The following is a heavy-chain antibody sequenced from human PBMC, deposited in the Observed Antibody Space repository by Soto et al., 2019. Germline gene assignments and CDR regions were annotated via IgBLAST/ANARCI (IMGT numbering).Heavy chain of an antibody. CDR1: GFTFSYAW. CDR3: TTGTRYFDWLV. CDR2: IKSKTDGGTT. V-gene: IGHV3-15*07. J-gene: IGHJ4*02. D-gene: IGHD3-9*01. Sequence: PGGSLRLSCAASGFTFSYAWMNWVRQAPGKGLEWVGRIKSKTDGGTTDYAAPVKGRFIISRDDSKNTLYLQMNSLKTEDTAVYYCTTGTRYFDWLVWGQGTLVTVSS.